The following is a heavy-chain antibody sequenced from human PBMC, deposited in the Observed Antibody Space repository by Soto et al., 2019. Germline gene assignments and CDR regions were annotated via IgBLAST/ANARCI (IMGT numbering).Heavy chain of an antibody. V-gene: IGHV1-69*05. CDR3: AAGGTTVYDADAFDI. D-gene: IGHD4-17*01. CDR2: IIPIFGTA. CDR1: GGTFSSYA. J-gene: IGHJ3*02. Sequence: SVKVSCKASGGTFSSYAISWVRQAPGQGLEWMGGIIPIFGTANYAQKFQERVTSTRDMSTSTAYMVLISLRSEDTAVYYFAAGGTTVYDADAFDIWGQVKMVTV.